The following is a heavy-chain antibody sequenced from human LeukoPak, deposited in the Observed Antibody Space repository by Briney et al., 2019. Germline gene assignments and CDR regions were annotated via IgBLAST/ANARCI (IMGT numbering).Heavy chain of an antibody. CDR2: INPNSGGT. Sequence: ASVKVSCKASGYTFTGYYMHWVRQAPGQGLEWMGWINPNSGGTNYAQKFQGRVTMTRDTSISTAYMELSRLRSDDTAVYYCARDLDILTGYYLYYWGQGTLVTVSS. J-gene: IGHJ4*02. V-gene: IGHV1-2*02. CDR3: ARDLDILTGYYLYY. CDR1: GYTFTGYY. D-gene: IGHD3-9*01.